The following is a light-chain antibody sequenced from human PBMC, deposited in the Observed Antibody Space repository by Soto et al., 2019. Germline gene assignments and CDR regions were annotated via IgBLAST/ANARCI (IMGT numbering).Light chain of an antibody. Sequence: SYELTQPPSVSVSPGQTASITCSGDKLGDKYAYWYQQKPGQSPLLVIYQDTKRPSGIPERFSGSNSGNTATLTISGTQAMDEADYYCQAWDSSTENVVFGGGTQLTVL. CDR2: QDT. CDR1: KLGDKY. V-gene: IGLV3-1*01. CDR3: QAWDSSTENVV. J-gene: IGLJ2*01.